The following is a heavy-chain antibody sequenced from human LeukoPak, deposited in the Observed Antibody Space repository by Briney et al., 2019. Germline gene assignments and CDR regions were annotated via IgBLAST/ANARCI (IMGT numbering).Heavy chain of an antibody. V-gene: IGHV3-53*01. Sequence: GGSLRLSCAASGFTFSSNYMSWVRQAPGKGLEWVSVIYSGGSTYYADSVKGRFTISRDNSKNTLYLQMNSLRAEDTAVYYCARADYYGSGSYGYFDYWGQGTLVTVSS. CDR2: IYSGGST. CDR3: ARADYYGSGSYGYFDY. D-gene: IGHD3-10*01. J-gene: IGHJ4*02. CDR1: GFTFSSNY.